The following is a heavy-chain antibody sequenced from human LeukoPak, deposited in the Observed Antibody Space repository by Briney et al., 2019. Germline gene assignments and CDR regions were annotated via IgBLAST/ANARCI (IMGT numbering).Heavy chain of an antibody. J-gene: IGHJ6*03. CDR1: GYTFTGYY. Sequence: ASVKVSCKASGYTFTGYYMLWVRQAPGQGLEWMGWMNPNSGNTGYAQKFQGRVTITRNTSISTAYMELSSLRSEDTAVYYCARAGYSSSWYYYYYYMDVWGKGTTVTVSS. CDR2: MNPNSGNT. D-gene: IGHD6-13*01. V-gene: IGHV1-8*03. CDR3: ARAGYSSSWYYYYYYMDV.